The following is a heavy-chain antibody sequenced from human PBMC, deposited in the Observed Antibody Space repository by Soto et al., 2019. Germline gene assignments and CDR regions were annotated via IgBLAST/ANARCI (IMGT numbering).Heavy chain of an antibody. CDR1: GFTFSSYG. CDR3: AKCPIHGAGYFDY. CDR2: ISYDGSNK. Sequence: QVQLVESGGGVVQPGRSLRLSCAASGFTFSSYGMHWVRQAPGKGLEWVAVISYDGSNKYYADSVKGRFTISRDNSKNTLYLQMNSLRAEDTAVYYCAKCPIHGAGYFDYWGQGTLVTVSS. D-gene: IGHD2-8*01. J-gene: IGHJ4*02. V-gene: IGHV3-30*18.